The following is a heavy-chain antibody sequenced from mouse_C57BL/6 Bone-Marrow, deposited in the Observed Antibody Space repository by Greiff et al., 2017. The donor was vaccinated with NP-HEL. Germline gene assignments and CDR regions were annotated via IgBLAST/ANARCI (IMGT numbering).Heavy chain of an antibody. CDR1: GFTFTDYY. J-gene: IGHJ1*03. Sequence: EVQLVESGGGLVQPGGSLSLSCAASGFTFTDYYMSWVRQPPGKALEWLGFIRNKANGYTTEYSAYVKGRFTISRDNSQSILYLQMNALRAEDSATYYCASSYYYGSSPWYFDVWGTGTTVTVSS. CDR2: IRNKANGYTT. D-gene: IGHD1-1*01. CDR3: ASSYYYGSSPWYFDV. V-gene: IGHV7-3*01.